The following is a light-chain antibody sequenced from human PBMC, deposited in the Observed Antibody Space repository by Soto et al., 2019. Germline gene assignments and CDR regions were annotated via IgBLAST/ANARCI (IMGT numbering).Light chain of an antibody. CDR3: QQSYSTPWT. V-gene: IGKV1-39*01. CDR1: QSISSY. Sequence: DIQMTQSPSSLSASVGDRVTITCRASQSISSYLNWYQQKPGKATKLLIYAASSLQSGVPSRFSGSGSGTDFTRTISSLQPEDFATYYCQQSYSTPWTCGQGTKVEIK. CDR2: AAS. J-gene: IGKJ1*01.